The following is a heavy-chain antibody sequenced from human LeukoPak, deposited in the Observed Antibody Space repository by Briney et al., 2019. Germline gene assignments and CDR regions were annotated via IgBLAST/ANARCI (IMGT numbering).Heavy chain of an antibody. CDR2: INHSGST. D-gene: IGHD2/OR15-2a*01. V-gene: IGHV4-34*01. CDR3: ARGPPHYFRPRGSTLFDY. CDR1: GGSFSGYY. Sequence: PSETLSLTCAVYGGSFSGYYWSWIRQPPGKGLEWIGEINHSGSTNYNPSLKSRVTISVDTSKNQFSLKLSSVTAADTAVYYCARGPPHYFRPRGSTLFDYWGQGTLVTVSS. J-gene: IGHJ4*02.